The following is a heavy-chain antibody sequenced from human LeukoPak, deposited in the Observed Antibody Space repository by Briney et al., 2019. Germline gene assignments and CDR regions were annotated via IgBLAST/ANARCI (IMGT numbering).Heavy chain of an antibody. Sequence: GASVKVSCKASGYTFTSYGISWVRQAPGQGLEWMGWISAYNGNTNYAQKLQGRVTMTTDTSTSTAYMELRSLRSDDTAVYYCARDRGQHAILVVTAIGDYWGQGTLVTVSS. D-gene: IGHD2-21*02. V-gene: IGHV1-18*01. CDR3: ARDRGQHAILVVTAIGDY. CDR1: GYTFTSYG. CDR2: ISAYNGNT. J-gene: IGHJ4*02.